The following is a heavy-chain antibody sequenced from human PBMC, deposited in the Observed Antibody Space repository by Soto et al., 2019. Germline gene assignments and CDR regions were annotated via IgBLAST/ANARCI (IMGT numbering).Heavy chain of an antibody. Sequence: QVQLQESGRGLVKPSQTLSLTCTVSGGSISSGGYYWSWIRQHPGKGLEWIGYIYYSGSTYYNPSPKRRVTLSVDTSKNPFSLKLGSVSAADTAVDYCASSYCSSASCYSEDVYCYYHMDVLGKGTTVTVCS. CDR2: IYYSGST. D-gene: IGHD2-2*01. CDR3: ASSYCSSASCYSEDVYCYYHMDV. CDR1: GGSISSGGYY. J-gene: IGHJ6*03. V-gene: IGHV4-31*03.